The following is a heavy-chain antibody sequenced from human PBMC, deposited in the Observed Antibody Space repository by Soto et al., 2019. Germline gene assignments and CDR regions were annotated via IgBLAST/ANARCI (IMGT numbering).Heavy chain of an antibody. V-gene: IGHV1-69*01. CDR2: INPIFGTA. Sequence: QVHLVQSGAEVKKPGASVKVSCKASGYTFAGHYIHWVRQAPGQGLEWMGWINPIFGTANHAQKFQGRVTIIADESTSTVYMELSSLRSEDTAMYYCARGWGYDSNDYYYAYWGQGTLVIVSS. CDR3: ARGWGYDSNDYYYAY. CDR1: GYTFAGHY. D-gene: IGHD3-22*01. J-gene: IGHJ4*02.